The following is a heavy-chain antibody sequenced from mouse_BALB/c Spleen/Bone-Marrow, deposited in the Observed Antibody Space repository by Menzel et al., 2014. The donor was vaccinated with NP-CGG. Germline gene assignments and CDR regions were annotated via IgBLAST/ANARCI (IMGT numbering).Heavy chain of an antibody. Sequence: LQQSGSELVRPGASVKLSCKASGYTFTNYWIHWVKQGPGQGLEWIGNVYPGRGSINSDEKFKTKATLTVDTSSSTAYMHLNSLTSEDSAVYYCARRLRGYYAMDYWGQGTSVTVSS. CDR2: VYPGRGSI. CDR1: GYTFTNYW. J-gene: IGHJ4*01. D-gene: IGHD1-3*01. V-gene: IGHV1S22*01. CDR3: ARRLRGYYAMDY.